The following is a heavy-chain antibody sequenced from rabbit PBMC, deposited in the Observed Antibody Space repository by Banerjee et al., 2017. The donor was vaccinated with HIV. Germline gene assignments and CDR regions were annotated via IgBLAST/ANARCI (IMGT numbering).Heavy chain of an antibody. J-gene: IGHJ4*01. CDR2: IYTTSGST. V-gene: IGHV1S40*01. CDR1: GFTFSNYYY. D-gene: IGHD6-1*01. CDR3: AREPTDGDAYEKGFDL. Sequence: QSLEESGGDLVKPGASLTLTCTASGFTFSNYYYMCWVRQAPGKGLEWIACIYTTSGSTYYASWAKGRFTISKTSSTTVTLQLNSLTAADTATYFCAREPTDGDAYEKGFDLWGQGTLVTVS.